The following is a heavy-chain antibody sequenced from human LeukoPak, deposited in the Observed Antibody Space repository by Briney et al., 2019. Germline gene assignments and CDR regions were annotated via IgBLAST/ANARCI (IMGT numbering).Heavy chain of an antibody. Sequence: SETLSLTCTVSGGSISSYYWSWTRQPAGKGLEWIAYIYYSGSTNYNPSLKSRATISVDTSKNQFSLKVSSVTAADTAVYYCARIELGTAGAFDIWGQGTMVTVSS. J-gene: IGHJ3*02. V-gene: IGHV4-59*01. CDR1: GGSISSYY. CDR3: ARIELGTAGAFDI. D-gene: IGHD5-18*01. CDR2: IYYSGST.